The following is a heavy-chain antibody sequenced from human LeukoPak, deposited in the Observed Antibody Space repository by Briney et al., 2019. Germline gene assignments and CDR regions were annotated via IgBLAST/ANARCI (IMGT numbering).Heavy chain of an antibody. CDR1: GGSFSGYY. J-gene: IGHJ4*02. V-gene: IGHV4-34*01. CDR2: IYYSGNT. CDR3: ARQTGSGLFILP. Sequence: SETLSLTCAVYGGSFSGYYWSWIRQPPGKGLEWIGGIYYSGNTYYNASLKSQVSISIDTSKNRFSLKLTSVTAADTAVYYCARQTGSGLFILPGGQGTLVTVSS. D-gene: IGHD3/OR15-3a*01.